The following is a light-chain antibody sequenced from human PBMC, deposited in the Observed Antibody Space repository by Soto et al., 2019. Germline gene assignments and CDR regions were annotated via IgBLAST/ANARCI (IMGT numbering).Light chain of an antibody. CDR3: QQYGSSGT. Sequence: EIVLTQSPGTLSLSPGERATLSCRASQSVSSSYLAWYQQKPGQAPRLLIYGASNRATGIPDRFSGSGSGTDFTLNISRLEPEDFAVYYCQQYGSSGTVGQGTQVDI. J-gene: IGKJ1*01. CDR2: GAS. CDR1: QSVSSSY. V-gene: IGKV3-20*01.